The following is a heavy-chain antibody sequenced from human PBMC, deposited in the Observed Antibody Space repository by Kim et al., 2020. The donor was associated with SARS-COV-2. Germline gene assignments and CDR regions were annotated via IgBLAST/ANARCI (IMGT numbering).Heavy chain of an antibody. CDR1: GFTFSSYA. CDR2: IKSGSGGT. CDR3: AKSTLVAAGTGPFDI. D-gene: IGHD6-13*01. J-gene: IGHJ3*02. V-gene: IGHV3-23*01. Sequence: GGSLRLSCAASGFTFSSYAMSWVRQAPGKGLEWLLTIKSGSGGTHYADSVKGRFTISRDDSRNTLYMEMNSLRGEDTAVYYCAKSTLVAAGTGPFDIWGQGTMVTVSS.